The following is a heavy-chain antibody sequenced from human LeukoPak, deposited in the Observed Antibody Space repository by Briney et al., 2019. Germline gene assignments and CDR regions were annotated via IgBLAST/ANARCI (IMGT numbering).Heavy chain of an antibody. D-gene: IGHD1-26*01. CDR2: ISSSSSYI. Sequence: GGSLRLSCAASGFTFSSYSMNWVRQAPGKGLECVSSISSSSSYIYYADSVKGRFTISRDNAKNSLYLQMNSLRAEDTAVYYCARDLFFAGSLDFGLDVWGKGTTVTVSS. J-gene: IGHJ6*04. CDR1: GFTFSSYS. V-gene: IGHV3-21*01. CDR3: ARDLFFAGSLDFGLDV.